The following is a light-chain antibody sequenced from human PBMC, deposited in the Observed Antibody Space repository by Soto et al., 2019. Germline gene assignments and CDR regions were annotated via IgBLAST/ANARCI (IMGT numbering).Light chain of an antibody. CDR3: QQYNSYPE. CDR2: DAS. J-gene: IGKJ1*01. CDR1: QSISSW. V-gene: IGKV1-5*01. Sequence: DIPMTQSPSTLSASVGDRVTITCRASQSISSWLAWYQQKPGKAPKLLIYDASSLESGVPSRFNGSGSGTEFTLTISSLQPDDFATYYCQQYNSYPEFGQGTKVEIK.